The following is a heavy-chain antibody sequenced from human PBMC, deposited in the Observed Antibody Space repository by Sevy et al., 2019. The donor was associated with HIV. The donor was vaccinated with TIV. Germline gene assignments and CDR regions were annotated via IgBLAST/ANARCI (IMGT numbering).Heavy chain of an antibody. CDR3: ARDHKYYDFWSGYSETNGMDV. CDR2: IYYSGST. Sequence: SETLPLTCTVSGGSISSGGYYWSWIRQHPGKGLEWIGYIYYSGSTYYNPSLKSRVTISVDTSKNQFSLKLSSVTAADTAVYYCARDHKYYDFWSGYSETNGMDVWGQGTTVTVSS. CDR1: GGSISSGGYY. D-gene: IGHD3-3*01. J-gene: IGHJ6*02. V-gene: IGHV4-31*03.